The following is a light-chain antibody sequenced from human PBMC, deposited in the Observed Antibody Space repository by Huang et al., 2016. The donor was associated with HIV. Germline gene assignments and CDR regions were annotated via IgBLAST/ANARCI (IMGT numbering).Light chain of an antibody. CDR2: DAS. CDR1: QRVNSN. Sequence: EIVMTQSPATLSVSPGERATLSCRASQRVNSNLAWYQQKPGQAPRLRSYDASTRATAIPARFRGSGSGTECTLTISSLQSEDFALYYCQQYHHWPRTFGQGTKVEIK. J-gene: IGKJ1*01. V-gene: IGKV3-15*01. CDR3: QQYHHWPRT.